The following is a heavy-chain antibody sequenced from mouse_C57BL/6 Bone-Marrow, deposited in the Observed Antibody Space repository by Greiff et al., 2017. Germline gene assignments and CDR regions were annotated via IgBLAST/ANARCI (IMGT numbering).Heavy chain of an antibody. CDR1: GYSITSGYY. V-gene: IGHV3-6*01. D-gene: IGHD1-1*01. J-gene: IGHJ3*01. CDR3: ARDRPYYGSSYGAWFAY. CDR2: ISYDGSN. Sequence: ESGPGLVKPSQSLSLTCSVTGYSITSGYYWNWIRQFPGNKLEWMGYISYDGSNNYNPSLKNRISITRDTSKNQFFLKLNSVTTEDTATYYCARDRPYYGSSYGAWFAYWGQGTLVTVSA.